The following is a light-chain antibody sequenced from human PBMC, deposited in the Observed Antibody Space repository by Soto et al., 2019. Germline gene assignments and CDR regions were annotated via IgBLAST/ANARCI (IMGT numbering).Light chain of an antibody. CDR3: QQYNTYSWT. Sequence: DIQMTQFPSTLSASVGDRVTITCRASQSISNRLAWFKQKSGEAPNLLIHKASSLESGVPSRFSGSGSGTEFTLTISSLQPDDFATYYCQQYNTYSWTFGQGTKV. CDR2: KAS. J-gene: IGKJ1*01. CDR1: QSISNR. V-gene: IGKV1-5*03.